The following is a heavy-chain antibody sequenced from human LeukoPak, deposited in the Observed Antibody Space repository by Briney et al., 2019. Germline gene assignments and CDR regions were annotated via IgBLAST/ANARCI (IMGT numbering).Heavy chain of an antibody. CDR1: VGSFSGYY. CDR3: ASPSDEYSSGWYGSALNY. Sequence: SETLSLTCAFYVGSFSGYYWSWIRQPPGKGLEWIGEINHNGSTNYNPSLKSRVTISVDTSKNQFSLKLSSVTAADTAVYYCASPSDEYSSGWYGSALNYWGQGTLVTVSS. J-gene: IGHJ4*02. CDR2: INHNGST. V-gene: IGHV4-34*01. D-gene: IGHD6-19*01.